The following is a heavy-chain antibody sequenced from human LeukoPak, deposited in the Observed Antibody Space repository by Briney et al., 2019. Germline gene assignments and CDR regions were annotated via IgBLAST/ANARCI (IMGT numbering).Heavy chain of an antibody. CDR1: GFTFSNYN. D-gene: IGHD5-12*01. CDR3: ARDLGLVAHFDY. J-gene: IGHJ4*02. V-gene: IGHV3-21*01. CDR2: ISSSISYI. Sequence: GGSLRLSCAASGFTFSNYNMNWVRQAPGKGLEWVSSISSSISYIYYADSVKGRFTISRDNAKNSLYLQMNSLRAEDTAVYYCARDLGLVAHFDYWGQGTLVTVSS.